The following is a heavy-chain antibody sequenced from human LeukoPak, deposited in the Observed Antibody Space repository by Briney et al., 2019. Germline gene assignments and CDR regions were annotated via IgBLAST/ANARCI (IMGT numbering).Heavy chain of an antibody. CDR2: IYYSGST. J-gene: IGHJ4*02. CDR3: AREQRPYYYDSSGYPTLFDY. Sequence: SETLSLTCTVSGGSISSSSYYWGCIRQPPGKGLEWIGSIYYSGSTYYNPSLKSRVTISVDTSKNQFSLKLSSVTAADTAVYYCAREQRPYYYDSSGYPTLFDYWGQGTLVTVSS. D-gene: IGHD3-22*01. CDR1: GGSISSSSYY. V-gene: IGHV4-39*07.